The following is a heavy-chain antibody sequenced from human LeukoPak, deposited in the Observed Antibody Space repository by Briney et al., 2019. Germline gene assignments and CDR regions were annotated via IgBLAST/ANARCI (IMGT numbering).Heavy chain of an antibody. D-gene: IGHD6-13*01. V-gene: IGHV3-21*04. Sequence: GGSLRLSCAASGFTFSSYSMNWVRQAPGKGLEWVSSISSSSSYIYYAGSVKGRFTISRDNAKNSLYLQMNSLRAEDMALYYCAKGTSSSWYPYYFDYWGQGTLVTVSS. CDR2: ISSSSSYI. CDR1: GFTFSSYS. CDR3: AKGTSSSWYPYYFDY. J-gene: IGHJ4*02.